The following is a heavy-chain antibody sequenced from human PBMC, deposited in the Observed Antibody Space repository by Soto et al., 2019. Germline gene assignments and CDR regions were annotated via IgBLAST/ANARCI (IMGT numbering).Heavy chain of an antibody. CDR3: AHRNVLLWFGEFDP. CDR1: GFSLSTSGVG. Sequence: QITLKESGPTLVKPTQTLTLTCTFSGFSLSTSGVGVGWIRQPPGKALEWLALIYWDDDKRYSPSLKSRLTITKDTSKNQVVLTMTNMDPVDTATYYCAHRNVLLWFGEFDPWGQGTLVTVSS. D-gene: IGHD3-10*01. CDR2: IYWDDDK. J-gene: IGHJ5*02. V-gene: IGHV2-5*02.